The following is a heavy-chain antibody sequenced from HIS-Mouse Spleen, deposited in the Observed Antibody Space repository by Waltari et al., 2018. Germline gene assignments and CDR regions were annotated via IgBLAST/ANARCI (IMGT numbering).Heavy chain of an antibody. J-gene: IGHJ6*02. D-gene: IGHD2-2*02. CDR3: AKVGSTSCYSSMDV. CDR1: GFHFSSYA. V-gene: IGHV3-23*01. Sequence: EVQLLESGGGLVQPGGSLRLSCAASGFHFSSYAMSWVSEAPGKGLEVVSAISGSGGSTYYADSVKGRFTISRDNSKNTLYLQMNSLRAEDTAVYYCAKVGSTSCYSSMDVWGQGTTVTVSS. CDR2: ISGSGGST.